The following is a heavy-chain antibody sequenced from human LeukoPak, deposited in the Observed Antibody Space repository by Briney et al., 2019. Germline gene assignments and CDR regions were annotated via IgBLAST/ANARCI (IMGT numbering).Heavy chain of an antibody. CDR1: GGSISGYF. CDR3: ARSMYSGSYPFDY. D-gene: IGHD1-26*01. Sequence: SETLSLACTVSGGSISGYFWSCIRQPPGQGLEWIGYIYYSGTTLYNPSLKSRVTISVDTSKNQFSLKLSSVTAADTAVYYCARSMYSGSYPFDYWGQGTLVTVSS. V-gene: IGHV4-59*08. CDR2: IYYSGTT. J-gene: IGHJ4*02.